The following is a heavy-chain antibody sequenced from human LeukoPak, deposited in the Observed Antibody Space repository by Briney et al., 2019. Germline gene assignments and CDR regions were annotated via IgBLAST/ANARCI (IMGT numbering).Heavy chain of an antibody. Sequence: PSETLSLTCTVSGGSISSSSYYWGWLRQPPGKGLELIGSIYYSGSTYYNPSLKSRVTISVDTSKNQFSLKLSSVTAADTAVYYCARRIHWFDPWGQGTLVTVSS. J-gene: IGHJ5*02. CDR1: GGSISSSSYY. CDR2: IYYSGST. V-gene: IGHV4-39*01. CDR3: ARRIHWFDP. D-gene: IGHD2-21*01.